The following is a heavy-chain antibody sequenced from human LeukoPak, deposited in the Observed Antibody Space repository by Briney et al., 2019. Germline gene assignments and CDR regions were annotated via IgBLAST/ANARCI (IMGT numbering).Heavy chain of an antibody. CDR3: AREDIPDSAMVTDDS. Sequence: ASVKVSCKASGGTFSYFSISWVRQAPGQGLEWMGGFIPLFGTPKYARKFQGRVTITTDASATTSYLELSSLRSEDTAMYYCAREDIPDSAMVTDDSWGQGTLVTASS. CDR1: GGTFSYFS. D-gene: IGHD5-18*01. CDR2: FIPLFGTP. J-gene: IGHJ5*02. V-gene: IGHV1-69*05.